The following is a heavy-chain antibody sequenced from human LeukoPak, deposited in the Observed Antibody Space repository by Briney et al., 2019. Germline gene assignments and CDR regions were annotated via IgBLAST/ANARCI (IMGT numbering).Heavy chain of an antibody. CDR2: ISYDGSNK. J-gene: IGHJ4*02. Sequence: GGSLRLSCAASGFTFSSYAMHWVRQAPGKGLEWVAVISYDGSNKYYADSVKGRFTISRDNSKNTLYLQMNSLRAEDTAVYYCARSGYCSSTSCYNLFDYWGQGTLVTVSS. D-gene: IGHD2-2*03. CDR1: GFTFSSYA. CDR3: ARSGYCSSTSCYNLFDY. V-gene: IGHV3-30-3*01.